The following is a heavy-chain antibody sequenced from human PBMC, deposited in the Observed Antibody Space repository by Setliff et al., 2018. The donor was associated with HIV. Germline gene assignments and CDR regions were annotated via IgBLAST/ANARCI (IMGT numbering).Heavy chain of an antibody. CDR1: GFTFSNYA. D-gene: IGHD3-3*01. CDR2: ASDDGKNI. V-gene: IGHV3-33*05. CDR3: AREGVNFWTPPGWFDP. J-gene: IGHJ5*02. Sequence: GGSLRLSCAASGFTFSNYAVHWVRQAPGKGLEWVAVASDDGKNIYYADSVKGRFTVSRDNAQNSLYLQMSSLKVEDTAVYYCAREGVNFWTPPGWFDPWGQGTLVTVSS.